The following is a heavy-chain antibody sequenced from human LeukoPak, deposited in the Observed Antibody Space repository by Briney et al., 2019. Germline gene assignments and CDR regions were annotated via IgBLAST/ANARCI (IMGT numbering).Heavy chain of an antibody. CDR3: ARGGGSYYSDFDY. Sequence: SETLSLTCTVSGGSISSSSYYWGWIRQPPGKGLEWIGSIYYSGSTYYNPSLKSRVTISVDTSKNQFSLKLSSVTAADTAVYFCARGGGSYYSDFDYWGQGTPVTVSS. D-gene: IGHD1-26*01. J-gene: IGHJ4*02. CDR2: IYYSGST. V-gene: IGHV4-39*07. CDR1: GGSISSSSYY.